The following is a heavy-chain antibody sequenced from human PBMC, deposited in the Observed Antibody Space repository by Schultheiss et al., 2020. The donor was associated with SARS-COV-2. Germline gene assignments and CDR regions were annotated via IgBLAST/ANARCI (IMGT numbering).Heavy chain of an antibody. J-gene: IGHJ6*02. V-gene: IGHV3-15*01. CDR1: GFTFSSYS. CDR2: IKSKTDGGTT. CDR3: AKGGRYYYYGMDV. D-gene: IGHD6-25*01. Sequence: GGSLRLSCAASGFTFSSYSMNWVRQAPGKGLEWVGRIKSKTDGGTTDYAAPVKGRFTISRDDSKNTLYLQMNSLKTEDTAVYYCAKGGRYYYYGMDVWGQGTTVTVSS.